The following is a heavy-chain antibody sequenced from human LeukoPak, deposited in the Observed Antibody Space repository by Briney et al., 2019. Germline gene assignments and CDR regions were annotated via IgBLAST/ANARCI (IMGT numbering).Heavy chain of an antibody. V-gene: IGHV1-2*02. CDR1: GYTFTGYY. CDR2: INPNSGGT. Sequence: ASVKVSCKASGYTFTGYYMHWVRQAPGQGLEWMGWINPNSGGTNYAQKFQGRVTMTRDTSISTAYMELSRLRSDDTAVYYCARVLSTDYSNGDNWFDPWGQGTLVTVSS. D-gene: IGHD4-11*01. J-gene: IGHJ5*02. CDR3: ARVLSTDYSNGDNWFDP.